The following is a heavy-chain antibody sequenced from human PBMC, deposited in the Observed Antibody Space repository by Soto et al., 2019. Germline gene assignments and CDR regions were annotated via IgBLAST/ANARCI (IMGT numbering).Heavy chain of an antibody. CDR1: GGSIGSYY. Sequence: PSGTLSLTCTVSGGSIGSYYWSWIRQPPGKGLEWIGYIYFRGTTNYNPSLKSRVTMSADTSKNQFSLKLNSVTAADTAVYYCARMNYYDTSGYPFDYWGTGMMVTVPQ. V-gene: IGHV4-59*01. D-gene: IGHD3-22*01. J-gene: IGHJ4*02. CDR2: IYFRGTT. CDR3: ARMNYYDTSGYPFDY.